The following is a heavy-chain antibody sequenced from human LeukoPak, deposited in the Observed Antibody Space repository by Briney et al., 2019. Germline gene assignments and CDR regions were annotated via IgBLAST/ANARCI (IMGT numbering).Heavy chain of an antibody. CDR3: ARGPRYSFY. Sequence: PGGSLRLSCAASGFIVSHNYMTWVRQAPGKGLEWISVIYIDGTTYYADSVKGRFTISRDQANNTLYLQMNTLRDEDTAVYYCARGPRYSFYWGQGTLVSVFS. CDR1: GFIVSHNY. CDR2: IYIDGTT. J-gene: IGHJ4*02. V-gene: IGHV3-53*01. D-gene: IGHD6-13*01.